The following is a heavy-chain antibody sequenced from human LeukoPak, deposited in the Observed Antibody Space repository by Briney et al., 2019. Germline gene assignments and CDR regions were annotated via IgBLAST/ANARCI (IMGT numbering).Heavy chain of an antibody. CDR1: GGSFSGYY. CDR2: INHSGST. Sequence: PSETLSLTCAVYGGSFSGYYWSWIRQPPGKGLEWIGEINHSGSTNYNPSLKSRVTISVDTSKNQFSLKLSSVTAADTAVYYCARDRVGATNAFDIWGQGTMVTVSS. J-gene: IGHJ3*02. CDR3: ARDRVGATNAFDI. D-gene: IGHD1-26*01. V-gene: IGHV4-34*01.